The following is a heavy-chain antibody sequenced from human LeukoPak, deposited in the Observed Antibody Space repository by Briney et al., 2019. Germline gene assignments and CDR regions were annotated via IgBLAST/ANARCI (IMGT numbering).Heavy chain of an antibody. Sequence: SETLSLTCAVYGGSFSGYCWSWIRQPPGKGLEWIGEINHSGSTNYNPSLKSRVTISVDTSKNQFSLKLSSVTAADTAVYYCARGLSAIVHWGQGTLVTVSS. CDR1: GGSFSGYC. J-gene: IGHJ4*02. CDR2: INHSGST. CDR3: ARGLSAIVH. D-gene: IGHD2-21*02. V-gene: IGHV4-34*01.